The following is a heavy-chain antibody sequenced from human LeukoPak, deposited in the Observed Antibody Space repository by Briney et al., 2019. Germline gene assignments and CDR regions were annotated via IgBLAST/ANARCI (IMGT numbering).Heavy chain of an antibody. CDR3: ARGYSSSSGVDY. CDR2: ISGSGGDT. CDR1: GGSISSSSYY. V-gene: IGHV3-23*01. Sequence: PSETLSLTCTVSGGSISSSSYYWGWIRQPPGKGLEWVSVISGSGGDTDYADSVKGRFTISRDNSKNTLYLQMNSLRAEDTAVYYCARGYSSSSGVDYWGQGTLVTVSS. J-gene: IGHJ4*02. D-gene: IGHD6-6*01.